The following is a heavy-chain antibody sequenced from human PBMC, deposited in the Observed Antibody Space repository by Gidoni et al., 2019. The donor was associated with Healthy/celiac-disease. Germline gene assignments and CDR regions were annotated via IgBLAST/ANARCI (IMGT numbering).Heavy chain of an antibody. J-gene: IGHJ4*02. D-gene: IGHD5-12*01. CDR2: IYYSGST. Sequence: QVQLQESGPGLVKPSQTLSLPCTVSGGSISSGDYYWSWIRQPPGKGLEWIGYIYYSGSTYYNPSLKSRVTISVDTSKNQLSLKLSSVTAADTAVYYCARSFVDIVATAFDYWGQGTLVTVSS. CDR1: GGSISSGDYY. CDR3: ARSFVDIVATAFDY. V-gene: IGHV4-30-4*01.